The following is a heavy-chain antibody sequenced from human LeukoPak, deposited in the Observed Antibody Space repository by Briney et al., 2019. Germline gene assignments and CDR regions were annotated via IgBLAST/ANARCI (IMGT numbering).Heavy chain of an antibody. CDR1: GFTFSSYW. CDR3: ARDTGGGYSCYDC. D-gene: IGHD5-18*01. J-gene: IGHJ4*02. CDR2: MKQDGSEK. Sequence: GGSLRLSCAASGFTFSSYWMTWIRQAPGKGLEWVANMKQDGSEKYYVDSVKGRFTISRDNATNSLYLQMNSLRAEDTTVYYCARDTGGGYSCYDCWGQGTLVTVSS. V-gene: IGHV3-7*01.